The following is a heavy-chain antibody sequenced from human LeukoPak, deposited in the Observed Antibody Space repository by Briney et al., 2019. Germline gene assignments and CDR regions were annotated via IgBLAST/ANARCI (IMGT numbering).Heavy chain of an antibody. D-gene: IGHD6-6*01. CDR1: GGTFSSYA. J-gene: IGHJ4*02. Sequence: SVKVSCKAPGGTFSSYAISWVRQAPGQGLEWMGRIIPILGIANYAQKFQGRVTITADKSTSTAYMELSSLRSEDTAVYYCARTSDGYFDYWGQGTLVTVSS. CDR2: IIPILGIA. V-gene: IGHV1-69*04. CDR3: ARTSDGYFDY.